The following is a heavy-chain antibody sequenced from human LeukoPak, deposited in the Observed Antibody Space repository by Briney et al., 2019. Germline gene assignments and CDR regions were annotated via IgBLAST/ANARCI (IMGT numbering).Heavy chain of an antibody. V-gene: IGHV4-39*07. CDR3: ATWAVAGPLYFDY. CDR2: IYYSGST. Sequence: PSETLSLTCTVSGGSISSSSYYWGWIRQPPGKGLEWIGSIYYSGSTYYNPSLKSRVTISVDTSKNQFSLKLSSVTAADTAVYYCATWAVAGPLYFDYWGQGTLVTVSS. J-gene: IGHJ4*02. CDR1: GGSISSSSYY. D-gene: IGHD6-19*01.